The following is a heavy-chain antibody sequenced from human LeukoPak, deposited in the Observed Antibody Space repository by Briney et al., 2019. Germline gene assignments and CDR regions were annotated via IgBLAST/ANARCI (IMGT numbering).Heavy chain of an antibody. Sequence: GGSLRLSCAASGFTFSNAWMSWVRQATGKGLEWVGRIKSKTDCGTTDYAAPVKGRFTISRDDSKNTLYLQMNSLKTEDTAVYYCTTEQVLTVVPDYWGQGTLVTVSS. D-gene: IGHD2-2*01. CDR2: IKSKTDCGTT. CDR3: TTEQVLTVVPDY. CDR1: GFTFSNAW. J-gene: IGHJ4*02. V-gene: IGHV3-15*01.